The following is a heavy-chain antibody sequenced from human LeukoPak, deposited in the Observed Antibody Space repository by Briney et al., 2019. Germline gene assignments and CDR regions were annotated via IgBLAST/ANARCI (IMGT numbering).Heavy chain of an antibody. J-gene: IGHJ3*02. D-gene: IGHD3-16*02. CDR1: GFTFNSHS. CDR3: ARDADMVTFGGVIVPFDI. Sequence: PGGSLRLSCAASGFTFNSHSMNWVRQAPGKGLEWVSSISYGSSYIYYADSVKGRFTISRDNAKNSLYLQMNSLRAEDTAVYYCARDADMVTFGGVIVPFDIWGQGTMVTVSS. V-gene: IGHV3-21*01. CDR2: ISYGSSYI.